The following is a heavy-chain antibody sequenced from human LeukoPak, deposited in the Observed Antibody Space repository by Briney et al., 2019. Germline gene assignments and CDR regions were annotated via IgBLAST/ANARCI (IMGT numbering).Heavy chain of an antibody. D-gene: IGHD3-10*01. CDR1: GYSISSGYY. CDR2: IYHSGST. CDR3: TRVKITMVRGVQYPYY. J-gene: IGHJ4*02. Sequence: SETLSLTCAVSGYSISSGYYWGWIRQPPGKGLEWIGSIYHSGSTYYNPSLKSRVTISVDTSKNQFSLKLSSVTAADTAVYYCTRVKITMVRGVQYPYYWGQGTLVTVSS. V-gene: IGHV4-38-2*01.